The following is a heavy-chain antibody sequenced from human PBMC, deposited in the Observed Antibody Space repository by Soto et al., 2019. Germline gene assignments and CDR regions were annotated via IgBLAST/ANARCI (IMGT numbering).Heavy chain of an antibody. V-gene: IGHV3-7*05. Sequence: EVQLVESGGGLVQPGGSLRLSCAASGFTFSGYWMSWVRQAPGKGLEWVANIKQDGSEQFYVDSVKGRFTISRDNAQNSLYLQMNTLRAEDTAVYYCAREAVWGQGTKVTVSS. CDR1: GFTFSGYW. CDR3: AREAV. CDR2: IKQDGSEQ. J-gene: IGHJ6*02.